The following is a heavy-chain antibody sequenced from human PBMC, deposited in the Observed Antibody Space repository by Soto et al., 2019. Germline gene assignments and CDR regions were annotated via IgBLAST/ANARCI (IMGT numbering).Heavy chain of an antibody. CDR1: GFTFSSYA. D-gene: IGHD2-15*01. CDR3: AKDAGYFGVVAATGFYDY. CDR2: ISGSGGST. Sequence: EVQLLESGGGLVQPGGSLRLSCAASGFTFSSYAMSWVRQAPGKGLEWVSAISGSGGSTYYADSVKGRFTISRDNSKNTLYLQMDSFRAEDTAVYYCAKDAGYFGVVAATGFYDYWGQGTLVTVSS. V-gene: IGHV3-23*01. J-gene: IGHJ4*02.